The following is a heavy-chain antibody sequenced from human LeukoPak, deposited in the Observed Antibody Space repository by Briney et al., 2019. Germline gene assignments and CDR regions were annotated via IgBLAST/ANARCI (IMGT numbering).Heavy chain of an antibody. D-gene: IGHD3-22*01. V-gene: IGHV4-34*01. J-gene: IGHJ3*02. CDR1: GGSFSGYY. CDR3: ARSRHYDSSGYSPRAFDI. Sequence: SETLSLTCAVYGGSFSGYYWTWIRQPPRKGLEWIGEINHSGSTNHNPSLKGRVTISVDTSKNQFSLKLSSVTAADTAVYYCARSRHYDSSGYSPRAFDIWGQGTMVTVSS. CDR2: INHSGST.